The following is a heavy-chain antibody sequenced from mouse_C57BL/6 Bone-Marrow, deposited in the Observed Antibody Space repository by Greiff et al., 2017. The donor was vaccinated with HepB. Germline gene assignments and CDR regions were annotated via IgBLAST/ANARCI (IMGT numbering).Heavy chain of an antibody. Sequence: KLMESGGGLVKPGGSLKLSCAASGFTFSIYAMSWVRQTPEKRLEWVATISDGGSYTYYPDNVKGRFTISRDNAKNNLYLQMSHLKSEDTAMYYCARDGLLWLDYAMDYWGQGTSVTVSS. CDR2: ISDGGSYT. CDR3: ARDGLLWLDYAMDY. V-gene: IGHV5-4*01. CDR1: GFTFSIYA. D-gene: IGHD2-2*01. J-gene: IGHJ4*01.